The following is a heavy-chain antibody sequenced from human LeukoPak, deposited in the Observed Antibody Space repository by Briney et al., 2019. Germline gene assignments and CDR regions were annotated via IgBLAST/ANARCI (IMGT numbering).Heavy chain of an antibody. CDR1: GGSTSSYY. J-gene: IGHJ4*02. CDR3: ARVRAAAAPYYFDY. D-gene: IGHD6-13*01. CDR2: IYYSGST. V-gene: IGHV4-59*01. Sequence: SETLSLTCTVSGGSTSSYYWSWIRQPPGKGLEWIGYIYYSGSTNYNPSLKSRVTISVDTSKNQFSLKLSSVTAADTAVYYCARVRAAAAPYYFDYWGQGTLVTVSS.